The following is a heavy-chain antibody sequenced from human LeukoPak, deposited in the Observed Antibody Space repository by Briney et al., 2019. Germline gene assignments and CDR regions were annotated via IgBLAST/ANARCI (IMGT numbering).Heavy chain of an antibody. CDR2: ISASGGST. Sequence: GGSLRLSCAASGFTFSSYAMSWVRQAPGKGLEWVSGISASGGSTHYADSVKGRFTISRDNSKNTLHLQMNSLRAEDTAVYYCAKSAVSGSYYDYMDVWGKGTTVTVSS. CDR1: GFTFSSYA. V-gene: IGHV3-23*01. J-gene: IGHJ6*03. CDR3: AKSAVSGSYYDYMDV. D-gene: IGHD6-19*01.